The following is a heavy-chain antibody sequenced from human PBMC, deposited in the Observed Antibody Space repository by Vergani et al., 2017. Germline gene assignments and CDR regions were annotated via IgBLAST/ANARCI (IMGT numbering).Heavy chain of an antibody. Sequence: VQLVESGGGLVQPGGSLKLSCAASGFTFSGSAMHWVRQAPGKGLEWVGRIKSKTDGGTTDYAARAKGRFTISRDDSKNTLYLQMNSLKPEDTAVYYCTTDIEAFDIGGQGTMVTVSS. D-gene: IGHD3-16*02. V-gene: IGHV3-15*01. CDR1: GFTFSGSA. J-gene: IGHJ3*02. CDR2: IKSKTDGGTT. CDR3: TTDIEAFDI.